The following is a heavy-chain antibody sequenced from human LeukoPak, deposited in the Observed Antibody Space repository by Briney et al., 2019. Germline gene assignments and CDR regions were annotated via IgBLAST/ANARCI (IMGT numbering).Heavy chain of an antibody. J-gene: IGHJ3*02. Sequence: GGSLRLSCAAPGFTFSNYAMSWVRQAAGKGLEWVSSISGSGDRTYYADSVKGRFTISRDNSKNTLYLQMSSLRAEDTAVYYCASLYDYGHDTFDIWGQGTMVTVSS. V-gene: IGHV3-23*01. CDR3: ASLYDYGHDTFDI. CDR1: GFTFSNYA. CDR2: ISGSGDRT. D-gene: IGHD4-17*01.